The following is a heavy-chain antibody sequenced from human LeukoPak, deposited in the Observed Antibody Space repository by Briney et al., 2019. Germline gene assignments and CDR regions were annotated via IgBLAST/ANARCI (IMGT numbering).Heavy chain of an antibody. J-gene: IGHJ4*02. CDR2: ISSDGYSI. D-gene: IGHD4-11*01. CDR1: GFTFSSYW. CDR3: AKTDCSSIGCKRLHY. V-gene: IGHV3-74*01. Sequence: GGSLRLSCAASGFTFSSYWMHWVRQAPGKGLVWLSRISSDGYSISYANSVKGRFTISRDNSKNTLYLQMNSLRAEDTALFFCAKTDCSSIGCKRLHYWGPGTLVTVSS.